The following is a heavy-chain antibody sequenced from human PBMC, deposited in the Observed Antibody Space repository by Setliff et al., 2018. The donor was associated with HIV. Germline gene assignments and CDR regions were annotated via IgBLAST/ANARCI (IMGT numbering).Heavy chain of an antibody. D-gene: IGHD6-13*01. J-gene: IGHJ3*02. CDR1: GGSITSGGYY. CDR2: IYTSGST. V-gene: IGHV4-61*08. CDR3: ASHAPYTSSWNAAAFDI. Sequence: SETLSLTCTVSGGSITSGGYYWSWIRQHPGKGLEWIGRIYTSGSTNYNPSLKSRVTMSLDTSKNQFSLKLSSVTAADTAVYYCASHAPYTSSWNAAAFDIWGQGTMVTVSS.